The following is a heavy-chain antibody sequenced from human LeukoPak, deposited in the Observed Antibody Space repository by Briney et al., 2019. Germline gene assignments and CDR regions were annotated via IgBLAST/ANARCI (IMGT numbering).Heavy chain of an antibody. D-gene: IGHD3-16*01. Sequence: SQTLSLTCTVSGGSISSSGDYWTWIRQPAGKELEWIGLIYTSGSTNYNPSLKSRVTISIDTSKNQFSLKLSSVTAADTAVYXCXXDXWPWGQGALVTVSS. V-gene: IGHV4-61*02. CDR1: GGSISSSGDY. CDR3: XXDXWP. J-gene: IGHJ5*02. CDR2: IYTSGST.